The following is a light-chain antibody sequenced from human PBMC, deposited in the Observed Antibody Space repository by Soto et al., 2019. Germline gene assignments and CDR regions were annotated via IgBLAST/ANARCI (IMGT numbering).Light chain of an antibody. CDR3: ASKVGSK. J-gene: IGLJ3*02. V-gene: IGLV2-23*01. Sequence: QSALTQPASVSGTPGQSITISCTGTSSDVGNSNRVSWYQQEPGKAPKLIIFEDTRRPSGISHRFSGSRSGYTASLTIYGLLAEDEAEYYCASKVGSKFGGGTKLTVL. CDR1: SSDVGNSNR. CDR2: EDT.